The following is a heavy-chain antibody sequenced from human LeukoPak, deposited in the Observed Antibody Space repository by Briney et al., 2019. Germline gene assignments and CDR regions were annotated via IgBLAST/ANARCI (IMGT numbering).Heavy chain of an antibody. J-gene: IGHJ4*02. CDR1: GGSISSYY. Sequence: PSETLSLTCTVSGGSISSYYWSWIRQPPGKGLEWIGYIYYSGSNNYNPSLKSRATISIDTSKNQFSLKLSSVTAADTAVYYCARGRGYSYGNDYWGQGTLVTVSS. CDR2: IYYSGSN. D-gene: IGHD5-18*01. CDR3: ARGRGYSYGNDY. V-gene: IGHV4-59*08.